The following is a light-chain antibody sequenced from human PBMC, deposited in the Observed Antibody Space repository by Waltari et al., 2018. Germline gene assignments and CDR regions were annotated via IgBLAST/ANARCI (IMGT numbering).Light chain of an antibody. CDR2: EVN. CDR3: CSFTSSSTYV. CDR1: ISDIWLFQV. Sequence: QSALTQPASVSASPGQSITVSCSGPISDIWLFQVVSWFQHYPGKPPRLIIYEVNKRPPGISDRFSATKSGNVASLTISGLQADDEADYYCCSFTSSSTYVFGSGTTVTVL. J-gene: IGLJ1*01. V-gene: IGLV2-23*02.